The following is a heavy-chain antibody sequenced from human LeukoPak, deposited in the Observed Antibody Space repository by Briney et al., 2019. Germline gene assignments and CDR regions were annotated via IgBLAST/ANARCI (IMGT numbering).Heavy chain of an antibody. D-gene: IGHD6-19*01. V-gene: IGHV4-59*08. CDR1: GGSISSYY. J-gene: IGHJ6*02. CDR2: IYYSGST. Sequence: SETLSLTCTVSGGSISSYYWSWIRQPPGKGLEWIGYIYYSGSTNYSPSLKSRVTISVDTSKNQFSLKLSSVTAADTAVYYCARFYSSSHMDVWGQGTTVTVSS. CDR3: ARFYSSSHMDV.